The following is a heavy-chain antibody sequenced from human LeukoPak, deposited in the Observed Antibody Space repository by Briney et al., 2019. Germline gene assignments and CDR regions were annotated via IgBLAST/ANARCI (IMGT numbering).Heavy chain of an antibody. CDR1: GFTFSSYA. D-gene: IGHD6-19*01. CDR2: ISGSGGST. V-gene: IGHV3-23*01. J-gene: IGHJ4*02. CDR3: AKQGGGYSSGWYDY. Sequence: GGSLTLSCAPSGFTFSSYAMSWVRQAPGKGLEWVSAISGSGGSTYYADSVKGRFTISRDNSKNTLYLQMNSLRAEDTVVYHWAKQGGGYSSGWYDYWGQGTLVTVSS.